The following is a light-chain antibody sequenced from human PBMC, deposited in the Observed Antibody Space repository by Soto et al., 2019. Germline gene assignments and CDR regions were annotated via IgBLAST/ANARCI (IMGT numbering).Light chain of an antibody. Sequence: IQMTQSASTLSASVGDRVTITCRASQTVSPYLAWYQQRPGKAPKLIISKVFRLQSGVPSRFRGSGSGTEFTLTISSLQPDDFATYYCQQYSNSKVFGQGTKVDIK. CDR2: KVF. CDR3: QQYSNSKV. CDR1: QTVSPY. J-gene: IGKJ1*01. V-gene: IGKV1-5*03.